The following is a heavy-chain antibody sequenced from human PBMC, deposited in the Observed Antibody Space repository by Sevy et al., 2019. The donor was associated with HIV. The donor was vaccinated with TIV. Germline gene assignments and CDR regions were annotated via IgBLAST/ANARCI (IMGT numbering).Heavy chain of an antibody. V-gene: IGHV3-21*04. Sequence: GGSLRLSCTASGMIFRSYSMNWVRQAPGKGLEWVSSLTVNNDYIYYSDSVRGRFTISRHNAENTLYLHMHSLRLEDTAIYYCARDVDSTIPVSRDAFDLWGHGTMVTVSS. D-gene: IGHD2-2*02. CDR1: GMIFRSYS. CDR2: LTVNNDYI. CDR3: ARDVDSTIPVSRDAFDL. J-gene: IGHJ3*01.